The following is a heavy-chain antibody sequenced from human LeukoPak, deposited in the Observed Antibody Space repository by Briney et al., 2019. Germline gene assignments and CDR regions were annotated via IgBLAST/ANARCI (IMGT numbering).Heavy chain of an antibody. D-gene: IGHD3-22*01. CDR1: GYTLTELS. J-gene: IGHJ4*02. CDR3: APRSHYYDSSGYYYAFDY. V-gene: IGHV1-24*01. Sequence: ASVKVSSKVSGYTLTELSMHWVRQAPGKGLEWMGGFDPEDGETIYAQKFQGRVTMTEDTSTDTAYMELSSLRSEDTAVYYCAPRSHYYDSSGYYYAFDYWGQGTLVTVSS. CDR2: FDPEDGET.